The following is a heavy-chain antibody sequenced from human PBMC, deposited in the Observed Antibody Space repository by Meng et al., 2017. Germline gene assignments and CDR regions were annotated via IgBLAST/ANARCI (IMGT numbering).Heavy chain of an antibody. Sequence: GESLKISCAASGFTFSSYWMSWVRQAPGKGLEWVANIKQDGSEKYYVDSVKGRFTIYRDNAKNSLYLQMNSLRAEDTAVYYCARDPVILKTYYYDSSGYYPGYYYYGMDVWGQGTTVTVSS. D-gene: IGHD3-22*01. V-gene: IGHV3-7*01. CDR3: ARDPVILKTYYYDSSGYYPGYYYYGMDV. J-gene: IGHJ6*02. CDR2: IKQDGSEK. CDR1: GFTFSSYW.